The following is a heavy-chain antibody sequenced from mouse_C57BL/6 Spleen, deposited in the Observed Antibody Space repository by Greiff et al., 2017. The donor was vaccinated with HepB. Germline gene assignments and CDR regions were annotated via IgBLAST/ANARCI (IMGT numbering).Heavy chain of an antibody. Sequence: EVKLQESGPELVKPGASVKMSCKASGYTFTDYNMHWVKQSHGKSLEWIGYINPNNGGTSYNQKFKGKATLTVNKSSSTAYMELRSLTSEDSAVYYCARFTTVVAPNWGQGTLVTVSA. CDR2: INPNNGGT. D-gene: IGHD1-1*01. CDR1: GYTFTDYN. J-gene: IGHJ3*01. CDR3: ARFTTVVAPN. V-gene: IGHV1-22*01.